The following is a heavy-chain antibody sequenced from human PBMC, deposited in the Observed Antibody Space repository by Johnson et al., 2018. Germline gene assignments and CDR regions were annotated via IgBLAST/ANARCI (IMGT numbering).Heavy chain of an antibody. CDR3: TRGRVPSPDAFDV. J-gene: IGHJ3*01. Sequence: VQLQESGGGLVQPGRSLRLSCSASGFTFGDYALPWFRQTPGTGLEWVGFISSKLNSETTEYAASVKGRFTFSRDDSKSIAYLQMNSLQTEDTAVYYCTRGRVPSPDAFDVWGQGTMVTVSS. CDR1: GFTFGDYA. V-gene: IGHV3-49*03. CDR2: ISSKLNSETT.